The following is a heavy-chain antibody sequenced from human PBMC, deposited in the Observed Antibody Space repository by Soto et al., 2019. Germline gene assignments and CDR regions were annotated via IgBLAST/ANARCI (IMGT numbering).Heavy chain of an antibody. CDR1: GYSFTSYW. Sequence: GESLKISCKGSGYSFTSYWISWVRQIPGKGLEWMGRIDPSDSYTNYSPSFQGHVTISADKSISTAYLQWSGLKASDTAMYYCAREGNLEYSSSSSGYYYYYYGMDVWGQGTTVTVSS. V-gene: IGHV5-10-1*01. CDR2: IDPSDSYT. J-gene: IGHJ6*02. D-gene: IGHD6-6*01. CDR3: AREGNLEYSSSSSGYYYYYYGMDV.